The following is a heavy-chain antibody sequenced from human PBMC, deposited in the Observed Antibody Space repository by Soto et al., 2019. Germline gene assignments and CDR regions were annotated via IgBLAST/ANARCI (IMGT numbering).Heavy chain of an antibody. CDR3: TKDDKWELLGMDV. D-gene: IGHD1-26*01. CDR2: ISYDGSNK. Sequence: QVQLVESGGGVVQPGRSLRLSCAASGFTFSSYGMHWVRQAPGKGLEWGAVISYDGSNKYYADSVKGRFTISRDNSNNALYMQMNRLRGEDTAVYYCTKDDKWELLGMDVWGQGTTVTVSS. V-gene: IGHV3-30*18. J-gene: IGHJ6*02. CDR1: GFTFSSYG.